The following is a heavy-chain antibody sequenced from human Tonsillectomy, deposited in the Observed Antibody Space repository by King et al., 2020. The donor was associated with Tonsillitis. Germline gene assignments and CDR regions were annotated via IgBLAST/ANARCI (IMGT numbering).Heavy chain of an antibody. Sequence: VQLQESGPGLVKPSQTLSLTCTVSGGSISSGDYYWSWIRQPPGKGLQWIGYIYYSGSTYYNPSLKSRITISVDTSKNQFSLKLSSVTAADTAVYYCARGNGYCSSTSCPPVDYWGQGTLVTVSS. CDR3: ARGNGYCSSTSCPPVDY. J-gene: IGHJ4*02. CDR2: IYYSGST. V-gene: IGHV4-30-4*01. D-gene: IGHD2-2*01. CDR1: GGSISSGDYY.